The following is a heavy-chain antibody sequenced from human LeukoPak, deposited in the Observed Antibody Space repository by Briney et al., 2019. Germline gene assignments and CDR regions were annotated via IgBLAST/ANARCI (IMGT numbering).Heavy chain of an antibody. Sequence: SETLPLTCAVYGGSFSGYYWSWIRQPPGKGLEWIGEINHSGSTNYNPSLKSRVTISVDTSKNQFSLKLSSVTAADTAVYYCAGLYYYGSGSVYNWFDPWGQGTLVTVSS. CDR2: INHSGST. D-gene: IGHD3-10*01. V-gene: IGHV4-34*01. J-gene: IGHJ5*02. CDR3: AGLYYYGSGSVYNWFDP. CDR1: GGSFSGYY.